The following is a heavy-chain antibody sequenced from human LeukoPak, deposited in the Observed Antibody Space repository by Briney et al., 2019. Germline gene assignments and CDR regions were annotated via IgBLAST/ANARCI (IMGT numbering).Heavy chain of an antibody. D-gene: IGHD6-19*01. J-gene: IGHJ4*02. CDR2: IKQDGSEK. CDR3: ARLSGWKEEVDFDY. Sequence: QPGGSLRLSCAASGFTFSSYWMSWVRQAPGKGLEWVANIKQDGSEKYYVDSVRGRFTISRDNAKNSLYLQMNSLRAEDTAVYYCARLSGWKEEVDFDYWGQGTLVTVSS. V-gene: IGHV3-7*01. CDR1: GFTFSSYW.